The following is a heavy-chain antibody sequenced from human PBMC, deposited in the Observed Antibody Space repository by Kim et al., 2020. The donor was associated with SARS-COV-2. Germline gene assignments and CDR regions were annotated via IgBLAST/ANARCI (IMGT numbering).Heavy chain of an antibody. Sequence: SVKVSCKASGGTFSSYTISWVRQAPGQGLEWMGRIIPILGIANYAQKFQGRVTITADKSTSTAYMELSSLRSEDTAVYYCAREEDSSGWWAFDIWGQGTMVTVSS. CDR3: AREEDSSGWWAFDI. V-gene: IGHV1-69*04. J-gene: IGHJ3*02. CDR2: IIPILGIA. D-gene: IGHD6-19*01. CDR1: GGTFSSYT.